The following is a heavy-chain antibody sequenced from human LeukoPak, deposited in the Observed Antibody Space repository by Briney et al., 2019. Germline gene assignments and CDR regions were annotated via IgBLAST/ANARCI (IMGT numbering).Heavy chain of an antibody. CDR2: IYPDDSDT. CDR1: GYSFTSYW. Sequence: GESLKISCKGSGYSFTSYWIGWVRQMPGKGLEWMGIIYPDDSDTRYSPSFQGQVTISADKSISTAYLRWSSLKASDTAIYYCARKTYGSGSYWFDPWGQGTLVTVSS. D-gene: IGHD3-10*01. V-gene: IGHV5-51*01. J-gene: IGHJ5*02. CDR3: ARKTYGSGSYWFDP.